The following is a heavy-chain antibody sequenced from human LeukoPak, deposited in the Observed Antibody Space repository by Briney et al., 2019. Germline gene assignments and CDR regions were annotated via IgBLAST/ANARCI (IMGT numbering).Heavy chain of an antibody. D-gene: IGHD2-2*01. CDR1: DDSISDYY. J-gene: IGHJ4*02. CDR3: ARDPFPDCSSTSCYEDY. CDR2: IHNSGTS. Sequence: SETLSLTCTVSDDSISDYYRGWIRQPPGKGLEWIGYIHNSGTSTYNLSLKSRVTISADTSKNQFSLKLNSMTTADTAVYYCARDPFPDCSSTSCYEDYWGQGTLVTVSS. V-gene: IGHV4-59*01.